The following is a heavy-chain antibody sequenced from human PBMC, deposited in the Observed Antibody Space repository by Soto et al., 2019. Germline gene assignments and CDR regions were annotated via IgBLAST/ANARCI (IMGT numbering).Heavy chain of an antibody. J-gene: IGHJ4*02. CDR2: ISGNGDRA. CDR3: AKQTAGYSDATRFPLAK. CDR1: GFNFTLHS. D-gene: IGHD2-15*01. V-gene: IGHV3-23*01. Sequence: EVYLLESGGGLVQPGGSLRLSCEVSGFNFTLHSMTWVRQPPGKGLQWVASISGNGDRAFYGDSVKGRFIVSRDNSKNTLSLQLNRLRADATAVYYCAKQTAGYSDATRFPLAKWGQGTLVTASS.